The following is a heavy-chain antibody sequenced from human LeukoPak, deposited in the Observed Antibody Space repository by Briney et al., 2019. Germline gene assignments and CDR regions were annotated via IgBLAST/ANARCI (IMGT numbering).Heavy chain of an antibody. CDR1: GYTFPSYG. CDR2: IIPIFGTA. J-gene: IGHJ6*03. V-gene: IGHV1-69*05. Sequence: SVKVSCKASGYTFPSYGISWVRQAPGQGLEWMGRIIPIFGTANYAQKFPGRVTITTDESTSTAYLELSSLRSEDTAVYYCAREGWGYMDVWGKGTTVTVSS. CDR3: AREGWGYMDV. D-gene: IGHD2-15*01.